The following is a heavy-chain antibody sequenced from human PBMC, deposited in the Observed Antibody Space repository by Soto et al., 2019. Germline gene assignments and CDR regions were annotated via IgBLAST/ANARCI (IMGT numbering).Heavy chain of an antibody. V-gene: IGHV3-21*01. CDR2: ISSSSSYI. CDR3: ARKAGLNDAFDI. CDR1: GFTFSSYS. D-gene: IGHD6-19*01. J-gene: IGHJ3*02. Sequence: EVQLVESGGGLVKPGGSLRLSCAASGFTFSSYSMNWVRQAPGKGLEWVSSISSSSSYIYYADSVKGRFTISRDNAKNSLYLQMNSLRAEDTAVYYCARKAGLNDAFDIWGQGTMVTVSS.